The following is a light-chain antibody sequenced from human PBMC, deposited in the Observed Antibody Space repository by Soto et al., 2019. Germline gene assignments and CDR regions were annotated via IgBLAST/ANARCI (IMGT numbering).Light chain of an antibody. J-gene: IGKJ1*01. CDR2: AAS. CDR3: LQHNSYPQP. CDR1: QGIRDA. Sequence: DIQMTQSPSSLSASVGDRVTITCRASQGIRDALGWYQQKPGKAPKRLIYAASSLQSGVPSRFSGSGSGTEFPLTISSLQPEDFSTDYCLQHNSYPQPFGQGTKVEIK. V-gene: IGKV1-17*01.